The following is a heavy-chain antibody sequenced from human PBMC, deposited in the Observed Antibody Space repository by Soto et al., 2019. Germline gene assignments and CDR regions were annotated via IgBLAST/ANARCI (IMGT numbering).Heavy chain of an antibody. J-gene: IGHJ4*02. Sequence: PGGSLRLSCAASGFTFSSYGMHWVRQAPGKGLEWVAVIWYDGSNKYYADSVKGRFTISRDNSKNTLYLQMNSLRAEDTAVYYCARDTSQNIVIFYFDCWGQGTLVTVSS. CDR3: ARDTSQNIVIFYFDC. V-gene: IGHV3-33*01. CDR1: GFTFSSYG. D-gene: IGHD3-16*02. CDR2: IWYDGSNK.